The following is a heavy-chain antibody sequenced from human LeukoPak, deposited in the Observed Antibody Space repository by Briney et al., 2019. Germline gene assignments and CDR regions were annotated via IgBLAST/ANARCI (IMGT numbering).Heavy chain of an antibody. D-gene: IGHD6-19*01. J-gene: IGHJ4*02. CDR2: INAGNGNT. CDR1: GYTFCNYA. CDR3: ARTSQSIAVAGPFDY. V-gene: IGHV1-3*03. Sequence: ASVKVSCKASGYTFCNYAVLWVRQAPGQRLEWMGWINAGNGNTKYSQDFQGRVTITADKSTSTAYMELSSLRSEDTAVYYCARTSQSIAVAGPFDYWGQGTLVTVSS.